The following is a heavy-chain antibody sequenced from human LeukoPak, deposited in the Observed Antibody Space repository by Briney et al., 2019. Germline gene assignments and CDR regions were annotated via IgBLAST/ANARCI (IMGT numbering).Heavy chain of an antibody. CDR3: ARDLTMVRGVIMRGRGRGQFDY. CDR1: GYTFTSYG. CDR2: INPYNGYT. J-gene: IGHJ4*02. V-gene: IGHV1-18*01. Sequence: ASVKVSCKASGYTFTSYGISWVRQAPGQGLEWMGWINPYNGYTNSAQKLQGRVTMTTDTSTSTAYMELRSLRSDDTAVYYCARDLTMVRGVIMRGRGRGQFDYWGQGTLVTVSS. D-gene: IGHD3-10*01.